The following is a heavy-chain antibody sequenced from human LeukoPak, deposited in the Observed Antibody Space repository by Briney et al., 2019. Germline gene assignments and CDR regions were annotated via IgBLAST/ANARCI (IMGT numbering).Heavy chain of an antibody. D-gene: IGHD2/OR15-2a*01. Sequence: ASETLSLTCTVSGGSISSSSYYWGWIRQPPGKGLEWIGGIYYSGSTYYNPSLKSRVTISVDTSKNQFSLKLSSVTAADTAVYYCARSPVMKWYFDLWGRGTLVTVSS. CDR2: IYYSGST. V-gene: IGHV4-39*07. J-gene: IGHJ2*01. CDR3: ARSPVMKWYFDL. CDR1: GGSISSSSYY.